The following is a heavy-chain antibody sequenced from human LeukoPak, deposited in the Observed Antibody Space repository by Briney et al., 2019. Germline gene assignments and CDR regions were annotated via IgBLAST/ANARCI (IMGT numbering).Heavy chain of an antibody. CDR3: ARPLYCSSTSCSLDY. J-gene: IGHJ4*02. V-gene: IGHV1-18*01. CDR2: ISAYDGNT. CDR1: GYTFTSYG. D-gene: IGHD2-2*01. Sequence: GASVKVSCKASGYTFTSYGISWVRQAPGQGLEWMGWISAYDGNTNYAQKLQGRVTMTTDTSTSTAYMELSSLRSEDTAVYYCARPLYCSSTSCSLDYWGQGTLVTVSS.